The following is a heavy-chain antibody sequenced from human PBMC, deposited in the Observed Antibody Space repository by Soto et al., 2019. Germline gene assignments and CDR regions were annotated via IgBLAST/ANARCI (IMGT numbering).Heavy chain of an antibody. Sequence: EVQLVESGGGLVMPGGSLRLSCAASGFTFSTYHMNWVRQAPGKGLEWVSSINPSSSHIYYADSVRGRFTISRDNSKNSMYRHTYSLRTEDAAVYYCARGYCGGSGCYLRRDAIDVWGQGTMVTVSS. V-gene: IGHV3-21*01. D-gene: IGHD2-15*01. J-gene: IGHJ3*01. CDR1: GFTFSTYH. CDR3: ARGYCGGSGCYLRRDAIDV. CDR2: INPSSSHI.